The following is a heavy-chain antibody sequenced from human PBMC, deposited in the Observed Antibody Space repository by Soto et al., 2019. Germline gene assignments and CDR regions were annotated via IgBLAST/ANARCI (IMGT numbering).Heavy chain of an antibody. CDR3: AREVINYYFDY. D-gene: IGHD3-22*01. V-gene: IGHV3-33*01. CDR1: GFTFSSYG. J-gene: IGHJ4*02. Sequence: HPGGSLRLSCAASGFTFSSYGMHWVRQAPGKGLEWVAVIWYDGSNKYYADSVKGRFTISRDNSKNTLYLQMNSLRAEDTAVYYCAREVINYYFDYWGQGTLVTVSS. CDR2: IWYDGSNK.